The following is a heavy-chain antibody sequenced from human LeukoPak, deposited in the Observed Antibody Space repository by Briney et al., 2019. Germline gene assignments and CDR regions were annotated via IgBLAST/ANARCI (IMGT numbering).Heavy chain of an antibody. CDR1: GFTFSSYS. J-gene: IGHJ4*02. Sequence: GGSLRLSCAASGFTFSSYSMNWVRQAPGKGLEWVSYISSSSSTIYYADSVKGRFTISRDNAKNSLYLQMNSLRAEDTAVYYCARDLEGGSWARDFDYWGQGTLVTVSS. D-gene: IGHD6-13*01. CDR3: ARDLEGGSWARDFDY. V-gene: IGHV3-48*04. CDR2: ISSSSSTI.